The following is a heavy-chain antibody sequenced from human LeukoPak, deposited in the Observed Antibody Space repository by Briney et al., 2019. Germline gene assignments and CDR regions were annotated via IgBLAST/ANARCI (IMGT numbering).Heavy chain of an antibody. V-gene: IGHV4-59*01. J-gene: IGHJ4*02. Sequence: PSETLSLTRTVYGGSISRYYWSWIRQPPGRGLAWLGFIYYSGSTNYNPSLKSRVTISVDTSKNQFSLKLSSVTAADTAVYYCARGITMVRGVPFFDYWGQGTLVTVSS. CDR3: ARGITMVRGVPFFDY. D-gene: IGHD3-10*01. CDR1: GGSISRYY. CDR2: IYYSGST.